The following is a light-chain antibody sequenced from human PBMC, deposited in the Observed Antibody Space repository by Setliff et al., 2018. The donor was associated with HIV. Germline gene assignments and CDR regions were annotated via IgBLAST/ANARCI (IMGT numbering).Light chain of an antibody. V-gene: IGLV1-47*01. J-gene: IGLJ1*01. CDR2: GNN. CDR1: SSNIGSNY. CDR3: AAWDDSLSKV. Sequence: QSALTQPPSASGTPGQRVTISCSGSSSNIGSNYVYWYQQLPGTAPKLLIYGNNQRPSGVPDRFSGSKSGTSASLAISGLRSEDEADYYCAAWDDSLSKVFGTGTKVTVL.